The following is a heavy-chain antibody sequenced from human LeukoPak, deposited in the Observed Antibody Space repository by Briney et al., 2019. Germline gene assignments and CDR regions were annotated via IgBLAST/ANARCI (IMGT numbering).Heavy chain of an antibody. Sequence: GGSLRLSCAASGFTFSDYYMSWIRQAPGKGLEWVSYISSSGTSIYCADSLKGRFTISRDNAKNSLYLQMYSLRAEDTAVYYCARGEGGDLPFDYWGQGTLVTVSS. J-gene: IGHJ4*02. CDR3: ARGEGGDLPFDY. V-gene: IGHV3-11*04. CDR1: GFTFSDYY. D-gene: IGHD3-16*01. CDR2: ISSSGTSI.